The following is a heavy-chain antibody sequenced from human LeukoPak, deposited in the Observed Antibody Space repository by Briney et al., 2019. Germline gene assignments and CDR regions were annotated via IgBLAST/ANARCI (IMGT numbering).Heavy chain of an antibody. J-gene: IGHJ6*02. CDR3: ARELGYCSSTSCDWVGYYYGMDV. D-gene: IGHD2-2*01. V-gene: IGHV3-30-3*01. CDR1: GFTFSSYA. Sequence: PGGSLRLSCAASGFTFSSYAMHWVRQAPGKGLEWVAVISYDGSNKYYADSVKGRFTISRDNSKNTLYLQMNSLRAEDTAVYYCARELGYCSSTSCDWVGYYYGMDVWGQGTTVTVSS. CDR2: ISYDGSNK.